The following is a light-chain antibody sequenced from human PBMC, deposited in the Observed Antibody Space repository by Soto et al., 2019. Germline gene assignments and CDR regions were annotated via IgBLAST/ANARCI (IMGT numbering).Light chain of an antibody. CDR2: DTS. J-gene: IGKJ5*01. Sequence: EVVLTQSPATLSVSPVERATLSCRASQSVSIKLAWYQQKPGQAPRLLIYDTSTRATGIPARFSGSGSGTGFTLTISSLQSEDFAVYYCQQYNKWPPITFGQGTRLEIK. CDR3: QQYNKWPPIT. V-gene: IGKV3-15*01. CDR1: QSVSIK.